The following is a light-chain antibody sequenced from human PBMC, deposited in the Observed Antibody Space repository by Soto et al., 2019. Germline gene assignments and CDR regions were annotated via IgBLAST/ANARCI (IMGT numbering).Light chain of an antibody. CDR1: SGDVGAYNH. J-gene: IGLJ1*01. CDR2: EVT. V-gene: IGLV2-14*01. CDR3: TSYTTIRTYV. Sequence: QSALTQPASVSGSPGQSITVSCTGTSGDVGAYNHVSWYQQHPGKAPKLIISEVTNRPSGVSNRFSGSKSGNMASLTISGLQTEDEADYYCTSYTTIRTYVFGSGTKVTVL.